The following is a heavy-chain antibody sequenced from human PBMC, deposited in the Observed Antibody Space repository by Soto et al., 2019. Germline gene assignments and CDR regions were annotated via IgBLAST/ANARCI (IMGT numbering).Heavy chain of an antibody. CDR1: VFTFINYS. D-gene: IGHD3-16*01. CDR3: AKGGNSHLYGIEV. V-gene: IGHV3-23*01. Sequence: VVSLRLSCSSSVFTFINYSMNWFRQAPVNGLEWVSIIGGIGQYTFYADSVKGRFTFSRDNSKNTMYLEMNNLRAEDTAIYFCAKGGNSHLYGIEVWGKGNTVNVSS. J-gene: IGHJ6*04. CDR2: IGGIGQYT.